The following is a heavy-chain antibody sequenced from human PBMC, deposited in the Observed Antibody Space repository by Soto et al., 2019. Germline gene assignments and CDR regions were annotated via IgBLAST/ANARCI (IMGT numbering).Heavy chain of an antibody. CDR2: IIPIFGTA. CDR3: AYSSSSGDWFDP. V-gene: IGHV1-69*13. D-gene: IGHD6-6*01. J-gene: IGHJ5*02. CDR1: GGTFSSYA. Sequence: ASVKVSCKASGGTFSSYAISWVRQAPGQGLEWMGGIIPIFGTANYAQKFQGRVTITADESTSTAYIELSSLRSEDTAVYYCAYSSSSGDWFDPWGQGTLVTVSS.